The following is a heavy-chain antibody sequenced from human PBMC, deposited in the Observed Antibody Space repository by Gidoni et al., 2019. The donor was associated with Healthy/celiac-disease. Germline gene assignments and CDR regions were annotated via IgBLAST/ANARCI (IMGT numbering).Heavy chain of an antibody. V-gene: IGHV4-59*01. CDR1: GGSISSYY. J-gene: IGHJ3*02. D-gene: IGHD3-22*01. CDR2: IYYSGST. Sequence: QVQLQESGPGLVKPSETLSLTCTVPGGSISSYYWSWIRQPPGKGLEWIGYIYYSGSTNYNPSLKSRVTISVDTSKNQFSLKLSSVTAADTAVYYCARVGTYYDSSGYQTDAFDIWGQGTMVTVSS. CDR3: ARVGTYYDSSGYQTDAFDI.